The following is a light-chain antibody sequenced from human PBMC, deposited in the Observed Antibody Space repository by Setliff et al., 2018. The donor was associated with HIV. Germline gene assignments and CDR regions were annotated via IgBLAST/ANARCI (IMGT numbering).Light chain of an antibody. Sequence: QSALTQPASVSGSPGQSITISCTGTSSDIGSYDYISWYQQHPGKAPKLMIYEVSNRSSGVSNRFSGSKSGITASLTISGLQADDGADYYCSSYTSADTYVFGSGTKVTVL. V-gene: IGLV2-14*01. CDR1: SSDIGSYDY. CDR2: EVS. CDR3: SSYTSADTYV. J-gene: IGLJ1*01.